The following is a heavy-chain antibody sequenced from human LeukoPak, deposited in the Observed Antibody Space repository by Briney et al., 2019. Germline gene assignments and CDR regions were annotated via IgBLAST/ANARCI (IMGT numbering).Heavy chain of an antibody. J-gene: IGHJ4*02. CDR3: ATTNASWHTFDY. CDR2: INSDGSRT. CDR1: GFTFSSNW. Sequence: PGGSLRLSCAASGFTFSSNWMHWVRHAPGKGLVWVSRINSDGSRTSDADSVKGRFTISRDNAKNTLYLQMNSLRVEDTAVYYCATTNASWHTFDYWGQGTLVTVSS. V-gene: IGHV3-74*01. D-gene: IGHD2-2*01.